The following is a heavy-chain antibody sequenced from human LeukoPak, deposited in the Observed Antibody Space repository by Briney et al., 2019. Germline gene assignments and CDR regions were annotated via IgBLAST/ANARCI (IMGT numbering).Heavy chain of an antibody. CDR2: IYWNDDK. Sequence: SGPTLVKPTQTLTLTCTFSGFSLSTSGVGVGWIRQPPGKALEWLALIYWNDDKRYSPSLKSRLTITKDTSKNQVVLTMTNMDPVDTATSYCALYYYDSSGYAMEYFQHWGQGTLVTVSS. CDR3: ALYYYDSSGYAMEYFQH. V-gene: IGHV2-5*01. J-gene: IGHJ1*01. CDR1: GFSLSTSGVG. D-gene: IGHD3-22*01.